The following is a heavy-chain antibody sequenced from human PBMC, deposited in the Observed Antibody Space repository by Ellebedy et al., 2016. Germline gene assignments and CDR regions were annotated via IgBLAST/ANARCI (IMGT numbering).Heavy chain of an antibody. J-gene: IGHJ4*02. CDR3: AREVSSGWYYFDN. CDR2: IWSDGSNT. CDR1: GFSFSGHS. Sequence: GGSLRLXCAASGFSFSGHSMHWVRQAPGKGLEWVASIWSDGSNTYYPDSVKGRFTISRDNSKNTLSLQMNSLRAEDTAVYYCAREVSSGWYYFDNWGQGTLVTVSS. D-gene: IGHD6-19*01. V-gene: IGHV3-33*01.